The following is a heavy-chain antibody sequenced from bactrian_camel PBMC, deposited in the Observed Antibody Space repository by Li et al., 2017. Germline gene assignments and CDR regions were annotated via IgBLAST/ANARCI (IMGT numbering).Heavy chain of an antibody. V-gene: IGHV3S5*01. CDR1: GFAIGSSH. CDR2: VYVNGRGS. J-gene: IGHJ7*01. D-gene: IGHD6*01. Sequence: QVQLVESGGGLVQPGGSLRLSCASSGFAIGSSHMGWVRQAPGKGLEWVSAVYVNGRGSGYADSVKGRFTISRDNAKNTLYLQIDNLKPEGTAVYYCAASLRGGSCTKAWTTGAKEPRSPSP.